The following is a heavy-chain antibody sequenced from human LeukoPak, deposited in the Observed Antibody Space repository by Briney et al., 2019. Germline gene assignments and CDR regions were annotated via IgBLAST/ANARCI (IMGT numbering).Heavy chain of an antibody. V-gene: IGHV4-34*01. CDR3: ARGRGPIAPGHSWFDP. D-gene: IGHD3-10*01. CDR1: GGSFSGYY. CDR2: INHSGST. Sequence: SETLSLTCAVYGGSFSGYYWSWIRQPPGKGLEWIGEINHSGSTNYNPSLKSRVTISVDTSKNQFSLKLSSVTAADTAVYYCARGRGPIAPGHSWFDPWGQGTLVTVSS. J-gene: IGHJ5*02.